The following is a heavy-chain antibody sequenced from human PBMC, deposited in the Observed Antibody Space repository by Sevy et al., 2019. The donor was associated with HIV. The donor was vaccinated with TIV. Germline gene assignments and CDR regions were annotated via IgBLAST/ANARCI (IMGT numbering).Heavy chain of an antibody. CDR2: IYYSGST. V-gene: IGHV4-59*01. CDR3: ATYYYGSGSYSYFDY. CDR1: GGSISSYY. Sequence: SENLSLTCTVSGGSISSYYWSWIRQPPGKGLEWIGYIYYSGSTNYNPSLKSRVTISVDTSKNQFSLKLSSVTAADTAVYYCATYYYGSGSYSYFDYWGQGTLVTVSS. D-gene: IGHD3-10*01. J-gene: IGHJ4*02.